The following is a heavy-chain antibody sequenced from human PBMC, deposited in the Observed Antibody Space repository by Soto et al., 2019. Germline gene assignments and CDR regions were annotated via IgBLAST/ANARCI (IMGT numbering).Heavy chain of an antibody. CDR2: IFHNGNT. CDR3: ASRTYAMDV. Sequence: QVQLQESGPGLVKPSGTLSLTCAVSGGSISSSNWWSWVRQPPGKGLEWIGEIFHNGNTYSNPSLTGRVTMSVDKSQNQFSLNLNSVTAADTAVYYCASRTYAMDVWGQGTMVTVSS. CDR1: GGSISSSNW. V-gene: IGHV4-4*02. J-gene: IGHJ6*02.